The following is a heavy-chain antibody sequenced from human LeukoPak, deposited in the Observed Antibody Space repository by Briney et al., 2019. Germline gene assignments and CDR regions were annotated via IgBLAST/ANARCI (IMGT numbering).Heavy chain of an antibody. J-gene: IGHJ4*02. Sequence: KPPETLSLTCTVSGASISGYYWNWIRQPAGKGLEWIGRVYTSGSPNYNPSLKSRLTMSVDTSKNQFSLKLSSVTAADTAVYYCARESVAPDYWGQGTLVTVSS. V-gene: IGHV4-4*07. D-gene: IGHD4-23*01. CDR3: ARESVAPDY. CDR2: VYTSGSP. CDR1: GASISGYY.